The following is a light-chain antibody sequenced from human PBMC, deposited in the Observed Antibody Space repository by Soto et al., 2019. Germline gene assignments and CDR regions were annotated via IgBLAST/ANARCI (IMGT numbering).Light chain of an antibody. CDR1: QSIGSY. V-gene: IGKV3-11*01. J-gene: IGKJ3*01. CDR2: DAS. Sequence: EIVLTQSPATLSLSLGERATLSCRASQSIGSYLAWYQHKLGQPPRLLIYDASNRATGIPVRFSGSGSGTDFTLTINSLEPEDFAVYYCQQCSTWPPFSFGPGTKVDIK. CDR3: QQCSTWPPFS.